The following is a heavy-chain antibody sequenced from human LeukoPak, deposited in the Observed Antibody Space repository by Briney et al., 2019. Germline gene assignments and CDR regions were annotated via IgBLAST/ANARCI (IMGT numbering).Heavy chain of an antibody. V-gene: IGHV3-30-3*01. CDR1: GFTFSSYA. CDR3: ARDQYDSSGYYYLGHPYHYYYYGMDV. CDR2: ISYDGSNK. J-gene: IGHJ6*02. Sequence: PGRSLRLSCAASGFTFSSYAMHWVRQAPGKGLEWVAVISYDGSNKYYADSVKGRFTTSRDNSKNTLYLQMNSLRAEDTAVYYCARDQYDSSGYYYLGHPYHYYYYGMDVWGQGTTVTVSS. D-gene: IGHD3-22*01.